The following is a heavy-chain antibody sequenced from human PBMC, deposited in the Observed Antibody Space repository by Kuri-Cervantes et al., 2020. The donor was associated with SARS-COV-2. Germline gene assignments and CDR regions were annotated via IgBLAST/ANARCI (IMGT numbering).Heavy chain of an antibody. CDR3: ARSYDFWSGPSGSAFDI. J-gene: IGHJ3*02. Sequence: ASVKVSCKASGYTFTGYYMHWVRQAPGQGLEWMGWINPNSGGTNYAQKFQGRVTITADESTSTAYMELSSLRSEDTAVYYCARSYDFWSGPSGSAFDIWGQGTMVTVSS. V-gene: IGHV1-2*02. D-gene: IGHD3-3*01. CDR2: INPNSGGT. CDR1: GYTFTGYY.